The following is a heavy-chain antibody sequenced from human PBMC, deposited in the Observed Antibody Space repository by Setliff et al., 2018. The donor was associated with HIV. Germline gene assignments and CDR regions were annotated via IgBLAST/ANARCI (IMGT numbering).Heavy chain of an antibody. CDR3: AREIRTIEGGALDI. Sequence: PGESLKISCKGSGYRFTSHWIAWMRQMPGKGLEWMGIIYPGDSETRYSPSFQGQVTFSADKTVSTAYLQWSSLKPSDTAMYYCAREIRTIEGGALDIWGQGTLVTVSS. CDR2: IYPGDSET. CDR1: GYRFTSHW. J-gene: IGHJ3*02. D-gene: IGHD1-1*01. V-gene: IGHV5-51*01.